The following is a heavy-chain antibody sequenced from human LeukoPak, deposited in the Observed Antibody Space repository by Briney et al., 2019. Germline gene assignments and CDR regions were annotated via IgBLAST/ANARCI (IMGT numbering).Heavy chain of an antibody. J-gene: IGHJ4*02. V-gene: IGHV3-15*01. CDR3: TTVGLDCSSTSCYAYYFDY. CDR2: IKSKTDGGTT. Sequence: GGSLRLSCAASGFTFSNAWMSWVRQAPGKGLEWVGRIKSKTDGGTTDYAAPVKGRFTISRDDSKNTLYLQMNSLKTEDTAVYYCTTVGLDCSSTSCYAYYFDYWGQGTLVTVSS. CDR1: GFTFSNAW. D-gene: IGHD2-2*01.